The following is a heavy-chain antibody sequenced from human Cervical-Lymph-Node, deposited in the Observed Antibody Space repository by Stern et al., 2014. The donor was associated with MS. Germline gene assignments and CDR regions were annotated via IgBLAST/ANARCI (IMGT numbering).Heavy chain of an antibody. V-gene: IGHV4-39*01. CDR2: IYYSGST. CDR3: ARHEAAAGYYFDY. J-gene: IGHJ4*02. CDR1: GGSISSSSYY. Sequence: QLQLQESGPGLVKPSETLSLTCTVSGGSISSSSYYWGWIRQPPGKGLEWIGSIYYSGSTYYNPSLKSRVTISVETSQNQFSLKLSSVTAADTAVYYCARHEAAAGYYFDYWGQGTLVTVSS. D-gene: IGHD6-13*01.